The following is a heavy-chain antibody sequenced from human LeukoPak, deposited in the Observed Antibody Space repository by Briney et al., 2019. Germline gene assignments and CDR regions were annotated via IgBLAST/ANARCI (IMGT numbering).Heavy chain of an antibody. D-gene: IGHD5-24*01. J-gene: IGHJ4*02. CDR1: GGSISSYY. Sequence: PSETLSLTCTVSGGSISSYYWSWIRQPPGKGLEWIGYISYSGSTNYNPSLKSRVTISVDTSKNQFSLKLSSVTAADTAVYYCARVGGRWLQLPDYWGQGTLVTVSS. V-gene: IGHV4-59*01. CDR3: ARVGGRWLQLPDY. CDR2: ISYSGST.